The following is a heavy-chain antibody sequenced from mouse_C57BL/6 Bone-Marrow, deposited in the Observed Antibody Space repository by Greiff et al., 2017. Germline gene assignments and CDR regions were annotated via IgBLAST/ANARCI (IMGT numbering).Heavy chain of an antibody. J-gene: IGHJ3*01. CDR1: GFTFSSYG. CDR3: ARRGLRSFAY. D-gene: IGHD1-1*01. Sequence: EVQRVESGGDLVKPGGSLKLSCAASGFTFSSYGMSWVRQTPDKRLEWVATISSGGSYTYYPDSVKGRFTISRDNAKNTLYLQMSSLKSEDTAMYYCARRGLRSFAYWGQGTLVTVSA. V-gene: IGHV5-6*01. CDR2: ISSGGSYT.